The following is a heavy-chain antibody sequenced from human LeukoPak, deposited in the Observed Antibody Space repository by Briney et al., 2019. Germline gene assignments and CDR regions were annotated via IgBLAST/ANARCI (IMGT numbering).Heavy chain of an antibody. D-gene: IGHD2/OR15-2a*01. J-gene: IGHJ4*02. CDR2: IYYSGST. V-gene: IGHV4-39*01. CDR1: GGSISSGRYY. Sequence: PSETLSLTCTVSGGSISSGRYYWGWIRQPPGKGLEWIGSIYYSGSTYYNPSLKSRVTISVDTSKNQFSLKLSSVTAADTAVYYCARHRGRIYFDYWGQGTLVTVSS. CDR3: ARHRGRIYFDY.